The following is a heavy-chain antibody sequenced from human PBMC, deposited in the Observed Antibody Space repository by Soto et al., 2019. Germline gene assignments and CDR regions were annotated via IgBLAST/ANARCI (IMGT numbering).Heavy chain of an antibody. V-gene: IGHV3-53*01. D-gene: IGHD5-12*01. CDR1: GFTVSSNY. J-gene: IGHJ6*02. Sequence: GGSLRLSCAASGFTVSSNYMSWVRQAPGKGLEWVSVIYSGGSTYYADSVKGRFTISRDNSKNTLYLQMNSLRAEDTAVYYCARDLYSGYVGGYYYSYGMDVWGQGTTVPVSS. CDR3: ARDLYSGYVGGYYYSYGMDV. CDR2: IYSGGST.